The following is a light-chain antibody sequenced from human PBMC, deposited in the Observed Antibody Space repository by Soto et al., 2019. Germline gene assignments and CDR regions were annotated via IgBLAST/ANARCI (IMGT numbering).Light chain of an antibody. CDR1: PSISSY. V-gene: IGKV1-39*01. CDR3: QQSYSTLT. J-gene: IGKJ4*01. CDR2: AAS. Sequence: DIQMTQSPSSLSASVGDRVTITCRASPSISSYLNWYQQKPGKAPKILIYAASSLQSGVPSRFSGSGSGTDFTLTISSLQPEDFATYYCQQSYSTLTFGGGTKVEIK.